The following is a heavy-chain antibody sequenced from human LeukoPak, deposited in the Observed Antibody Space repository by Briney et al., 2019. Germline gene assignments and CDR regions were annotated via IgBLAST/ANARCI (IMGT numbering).Heavy chain of an antibody. V-gene: IGHV3-23*01. Sequence: GGSLRLSCAASGFTFGSYAMTWVRQAPGKGLEWVSVITGSGDNTYYADSVKGRFTISRDNSKNTLYLQMNSLRAEDTAVYYCAKEVLRYWYCDPWGRGTLVTVSS. D-gene: IGHD4/OR15-4a*01. CDR3: AKEVLRYWYCDP. CDR2: ITGSGDNT. CDR1: GFTFGSYA. J-gene: IGHJ2*01.